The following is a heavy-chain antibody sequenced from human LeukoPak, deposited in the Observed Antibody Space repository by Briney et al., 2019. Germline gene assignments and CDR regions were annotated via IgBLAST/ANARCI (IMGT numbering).Heavy chain of an antibody. CDR2: INHSGST. CDR1: GGSFSGYY. V-gene: IGHV4-34*01. J-gene: IGHJ6*04. Sequence: SETLSLTCAVYGGSFSGYYWSWIRQPPGKGLEWIGEINHSGSTNYNSSLKSRVTISVDTSKNQFSLKLSSVTAADTAVYYCASLGGRGKGKAAAATGGMDVWGKGTTVTVSS. D-gene: IGHD6-13*01. CDR3: ASLGGRGKGKAAAATGGMDV.